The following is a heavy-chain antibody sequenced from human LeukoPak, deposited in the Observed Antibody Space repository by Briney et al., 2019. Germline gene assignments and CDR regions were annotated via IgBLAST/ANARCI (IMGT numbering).Heavy chain of an antibody. CDR2: IYYSGST. CDR3: ARAVPDYYGSGSYYYGMDV. V-gene: IGHV4-31*03. D-gene: IGHD3-10*01. CDR1: GGSISSGGYY. Sequence: SETLSLTCTVSGGSISSGGYYWSWIRQHPWKGLEWIGYIYYSGSTYYNPSLKSRVTISVDTSKNQFSLKLSSVTAADTAVYYCARAVPDYYGSGSYYYGMDVWGQGTTVTVSS. J-gene: IGHJ6*02.